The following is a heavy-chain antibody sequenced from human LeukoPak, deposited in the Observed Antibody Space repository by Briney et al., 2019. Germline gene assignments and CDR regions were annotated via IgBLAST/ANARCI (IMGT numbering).Heavy chain of an antibody. D-gene: IGHD2-8*01. Sequence: SGGSLRLSCAASGFTFSSYAMSWVRQAPGKGLEWVSAISGSGGSTYYADSVKGRFTISRDNSKNTLYLQMNSLRAEDTAVYYCAKAVNGVCCNWFDPWGQGTLVTVSS. CDR1: GFTFSSYA. CDR2: ISGSGGST. CDR3: AKAVNGVCCNWFDP. J-gene: IGHJ5*02. V-gene: IGHV3-23*01.